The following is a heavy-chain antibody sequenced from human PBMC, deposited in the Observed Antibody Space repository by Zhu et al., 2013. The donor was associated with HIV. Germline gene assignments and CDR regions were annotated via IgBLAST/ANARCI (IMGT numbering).Heavy chain of an antibody. V-gene: IGHV1-2*02. CDR3: ARVGSSGYFHFYNGLDV. CDR1: GYTFTKYN. Sequence: QVQVVQSGAEVKKPGASVKVSCKTSGYTFTKYNIHWVRQAPGQGLEWVGWINPNNGVTKYAPDLEGRVTLTRDTSISTAYMDLSSLRSDDTAVYFCARVGSSGYFHFYNGLDVWGQGTTVTVSS. J-gene: IGHJ6*02. CDR2: INPNNGVT. D-gene: IGHD3-22*01.